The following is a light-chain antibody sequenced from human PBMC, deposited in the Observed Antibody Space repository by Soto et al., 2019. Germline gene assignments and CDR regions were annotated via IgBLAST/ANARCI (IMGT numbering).Light chain of an antibody. V-gene: IGLV2-8*01. J-gene: IGLJ1*01. CDR1: SSDDGGYNY. Sequence: QSALTQHPSASGAPGQSVTISCTGSSSDDGGYNYVSWYQQHPGKAPKLMIYEVSKRPSGVPDRFSGSKSGNTASLTVSGLQAEYEANYYCSSYAGSLYVFGPGTKLTVL. CDR3: SSYAGSLYV. CDR2: EVS.